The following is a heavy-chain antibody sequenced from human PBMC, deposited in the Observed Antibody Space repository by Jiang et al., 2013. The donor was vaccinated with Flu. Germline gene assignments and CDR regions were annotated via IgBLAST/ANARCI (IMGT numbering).Heavy chain of an antibody. CDR2: IIPILGIA. D-gene: IGHD3-22*01. J-gene: IGHJ3*02. CDR1: GGTFSSYA. V-gene: IGHV1-69*04. CDR3: AREKYYYDSSGRRNAFDI. Sequence: GAEVKKPGSSVKVSCKASGGTFSSYAISWVRQVPGQGLEWMGRIIPILGIANYAQKFQGRVTITADKSTSTAYMELSSLRSEDTAVYYCAREKYYYDSSGRRNAFDIWAKGQWSPSLQ.